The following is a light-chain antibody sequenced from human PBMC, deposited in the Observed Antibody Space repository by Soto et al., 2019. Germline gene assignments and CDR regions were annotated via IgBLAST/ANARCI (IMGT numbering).Light chain of an antibody. J-gene: IGLJ1*01. CDR3: CSYADGSIYF. CDR2: YVD. CDR1: SRDVGAYDY. Sequence: QSVLTQPASVSGSPGQSITTSCTGTSRDVGAYDYVSWYLQYPDKAPQLLIYYVDHRPSGVSSRFSGSKSGNTASLTISGLQAEDEGDYYCCSYADGSIYFFGTGTEVTVL. V-gene: IGLV2-14*03.